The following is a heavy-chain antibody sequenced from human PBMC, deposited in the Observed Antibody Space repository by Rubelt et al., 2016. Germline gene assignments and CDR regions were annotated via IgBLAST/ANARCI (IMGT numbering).Heavy chain of an antibody. D-gene: IGHD3-16*02. CDR1: GGSISSGSHY. CDR3: ASALSGYRYYFDF. J-gene: IGHJ4*02. V-gene: IGHV4-39*07. CDR2: IYHTGST. Sequence: QLQLQESGPGLVKPSETLSLTCSVSGGSISSGSHYWAWIRQPPGKGLEWIGEIYHTGSTNYNPSLKSRVTISIDRSSNQICLNLTSVTATDTAMYYCASALSGYRYYFDFWGQGTLVTVSS.